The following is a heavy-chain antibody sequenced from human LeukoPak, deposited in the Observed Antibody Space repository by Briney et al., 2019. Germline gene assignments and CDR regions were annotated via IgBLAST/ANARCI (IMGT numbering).Heavy chain of an antibody. J-gene: IGHJ4*02. CDR1: GGSISSYY. CDR3: ARDGYDGMDY. Sequence: SETLSLTCTVSGGSISSYYWSWIRQPTGKGLEWIGYIYYSGSTNYNPSLKSRVTISVDTSKNQFSLKLSSVTAADMAVYYCARDGYDGMDYWGQGTLVTVSS. V-gene: IGHV4-59*01. D-gene: IGHD5-12*01. CDR2: IYYSGST.